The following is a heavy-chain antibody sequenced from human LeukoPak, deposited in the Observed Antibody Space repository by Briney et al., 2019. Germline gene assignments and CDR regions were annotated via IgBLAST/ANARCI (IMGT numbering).Heavy chain of an antibody. CDR1: GGSISSSSYY. CDR2: IYYSGST. D-gene: IGHD1-26*01. V-gene: IGHV4-39*07. Sequence: SETLSLTCTVSGGSISSSSYYWGWIRQPPGKGLEWIGSIYYSGSTYYNPSLKSRVTISVDTSKNQFSLKLSSVTAADTAVYYCAREGAPAPHYWGQGTLVTVSS. J-gene: IGHJ4*02. CDR3: AREGAPAPHY.